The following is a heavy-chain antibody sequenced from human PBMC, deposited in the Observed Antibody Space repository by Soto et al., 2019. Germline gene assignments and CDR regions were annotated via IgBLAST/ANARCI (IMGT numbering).Heavy chain of an antibody. CDR2: IYGNGGGI. CDR3: APDAVYNDGLWLMDH. Sequence: GGSLRLSCTASGLPHSNFAMMRVRQAPGKGLECVSGIYGNGGGIQYADSVRGRFTISRDNSKNTGWLQMTDLRADDTAVYYCAPDAVYNDGLWLMDHWGQGTQLTVSS. CDR1: GLPHSNFA. J-gene: IGHJ4*02. D-gene: IGHD1-1*01. V-gene: IGHV3-23*05.